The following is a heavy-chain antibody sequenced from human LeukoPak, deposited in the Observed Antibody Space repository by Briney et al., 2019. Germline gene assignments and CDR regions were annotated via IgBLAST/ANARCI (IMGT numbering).Heavy chain of an antibody. D-gene: IGHD3-22*01. V-gene: IGHV3-48*04. J-gene: IGHJ4*02. CDR2: ISSSSSTI. CDR1: GFTFSSYS. Sequence: GGSLRLSCAASGFTFSSYSMNWVRQAPGKGLEWVSYISSSSSTIYYADSVKGRFTISRDNAKNSLYLQMNSLRAEDTAVYYCARDLYDDSSGYYVFGNFDYWGQGTLVTVSS. CDR3: ARDLYDDSSGYYVFGNFDY.